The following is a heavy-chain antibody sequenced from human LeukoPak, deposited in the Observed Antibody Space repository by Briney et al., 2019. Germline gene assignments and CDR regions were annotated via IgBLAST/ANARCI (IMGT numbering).Heavy chain of an antibody. CDR3: AKAIWVAATSSWFCLDY. Sequence: GGSLKLSCAASGFTFSGYGMHWVRQAPGKGLEWVAFIHYDGARSYYADSVKGRFTISRDNSRNTLYLQMNSLRPEDTAVYYCAKAIWVAATSSWFCLDYWGQGTLVTVSS. CDR1: GFTFSGYG. D-gene: IGHD3-10*01. V-gene: IGHV3-30*02. CDR2: IHYDGARS. J-gene: IGHJ4*02.